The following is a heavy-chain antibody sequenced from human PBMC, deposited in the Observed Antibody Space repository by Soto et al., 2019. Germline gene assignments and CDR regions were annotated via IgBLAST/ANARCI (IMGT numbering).Heavy chain of an antibody. V-gene: IGHV4-39*01. Sequence: PSETLSLTCTVSGGSISSSSYYWGWIRQPPGKGLEWIGSIYYSGSTYYNPSLKSRVTISVDTSKNQFSLKLSSVTAADTAVYYCARAPDGDNNWFDPWGQGTLVTVSS. CDR3: ARAPDGDNNWFDP. CDR2: IYYSGST. J-gene: IGHJ5*02. CDR1: GGSISSSSYY. D-gene: IGHD4-17*01.